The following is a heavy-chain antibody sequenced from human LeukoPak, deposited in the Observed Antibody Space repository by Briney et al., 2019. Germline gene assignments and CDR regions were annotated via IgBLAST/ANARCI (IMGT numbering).Heavy chain of an antibody. CDR3: ARVVAAADFDY. CDR1: GFTFSSYA. V-gene: IGHV3-48*04. CDR2: ISSSSSTI. J-gene: IGHJ4*02. D-gene: IGHD6-13*01. Sequence: PGRSLRLSCAASGFTFSSYAMHWVRQAPGKGLEWVSYISSSSSTIYYADSVKGRFTISRDNAKNSLYLQMNSLRAEDTAVYYCARVVAAADFDYWGQGTLVTVSS.